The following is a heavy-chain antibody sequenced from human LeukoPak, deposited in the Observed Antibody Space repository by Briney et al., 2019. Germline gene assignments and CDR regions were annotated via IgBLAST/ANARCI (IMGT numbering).Heavy chain of an antibody. D-gene: IGHD2-2*02. CDR2: ISYDGSDK. CDR1: GFTFSTYA. J-gene: IGHJ6*03. CDR3: AKGGYCSSTSCYTKGYYYYYMDV. Sequence: GGSLRLSCAASGFTFSTYAMHWVRQAPGKGLEWVALISYDGSDKFYTASVEGRFTISRDTSKNTLYLQMNSLRAEDTAVYYCAKGGYCSSTSCYTKGYYYYYMDVWGKGTTVTVSS. V-gene: IGHV3-30-3*01.